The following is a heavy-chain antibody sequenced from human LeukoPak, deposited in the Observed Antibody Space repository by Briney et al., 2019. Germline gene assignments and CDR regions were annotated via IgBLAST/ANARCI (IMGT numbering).Heavy chain of an antibody. Sequence: GGSLRLSCAASGFTFSSYWMHWVRQAPGKGLVWVSRINTDGSSTSYADSVKGRFTISRDNAKNTLYLQMNSLRAEDTAVYYCARGWELLPPDYWGQGTLVTVSS. J-gene: IGHJ4*02. CDR3: ARGWELLPPDY. V-gene: IGHV3-74*01. D-gene: IGHD1-26*01. CDR1: GFTFSSYW. CDR2: INTDGSST.